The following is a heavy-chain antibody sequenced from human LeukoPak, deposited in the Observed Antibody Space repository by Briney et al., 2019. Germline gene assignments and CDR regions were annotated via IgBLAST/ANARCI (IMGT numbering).Heavy chain of an antibody. D-gene: IGHD1-26*01. Sequence: SETLSLTCAVYGGSFSGYYWSWIRQPPGKGLEWIGEINHSGSTNYNPPLKSRVTISVDTSKNQFSLKLSSVTAADTAVYYCALLVGATPYYFDYWGQGTLVTVSS. J-gene: IGHJ4*02. V-gene: IGHV4-34*01. CDR3: ALLVGATPYYFDY. CDR1: GGSFSGYY. CDR2: INHSGST.